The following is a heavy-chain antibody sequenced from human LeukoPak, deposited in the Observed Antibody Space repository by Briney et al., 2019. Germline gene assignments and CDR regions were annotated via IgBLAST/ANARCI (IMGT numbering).Heavy chain of an antibody. CDR1: GGSISSYY. CDR3: ARAGPYYDFWSGYYANWFDP. V-gene: IGHV4-59*01. J-gene: IGHJ5*02. Sequence: SETLSLTCTVSGGSISSYYWSWIRQPPGKGLEWIGYIYYSGSTNYNPSLKSRVTISVDTSKNQFSLELSSVTAADTAVYYCARAGPYYDFWSGYYANWFDPWGQGTLVTVSS. CDR2: IYYSGST. D-gene: IGHD3-3*01.